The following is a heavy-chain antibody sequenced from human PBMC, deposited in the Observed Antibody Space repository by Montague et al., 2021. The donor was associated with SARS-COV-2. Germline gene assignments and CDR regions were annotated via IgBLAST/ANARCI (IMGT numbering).Heavy chain of an antibody. V-gene: IGHV4-34*01. J-gene: IGHJ5*02. D-gene: IGHD2-2*01. CDR1: GGSFSGYY. Sequence: SETLSLTCAVYGGSFSGYYWSWIRQPPGKGLEWIGEINHSGSTNYNPSLKSRVTISVDTSKNQFSLKLSSVTAADTAVYYCASITVEYCSSTSCYGDWFDPWGQGTMVTVSS. CDR3: ASITVEYCSSTSCYGDWFDP. CDR2: INHSGST.